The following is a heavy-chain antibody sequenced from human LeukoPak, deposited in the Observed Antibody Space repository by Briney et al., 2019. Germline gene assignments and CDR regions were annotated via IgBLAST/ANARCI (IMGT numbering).Heavy chain of an antibody. CDR3: AVYPLRLGELSMSLSDAFDI. CDR1: GYTLTELS. D-gene: IGHD3-16*02. J-gene: IGHJ3*02. V-gene: IGHV1-24*01. CDR2: FDPEDGET. Sequence: ASVKVSXKVSGYTLTELSMHWVRQAPGKGLEWMGGFDPEDGETIYAQKFQGRVTMTEDTSTDTAYMELSSLRSEDTAVYYCAVYPLRLGELSMSLSDAFDIWGQGTMVTVSS.